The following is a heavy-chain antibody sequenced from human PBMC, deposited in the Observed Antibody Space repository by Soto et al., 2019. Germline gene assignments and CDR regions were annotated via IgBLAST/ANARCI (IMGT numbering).Heavy chain of an antibody. CDR1: GFTFSSYW. D-gene: IGHD2-21*02. J-gene: IGHJ3*01. CDR2: MNGDGSST. V-gene: IGHV3-74*01. CDR3: AVLFCGGDCSR. Sequence: EVQVVESGGGLVQPGGSLRLSCAASGFTFSSYWMHWVRQAPGKGLVWVSRMNGDGSSTTYADSVKGRFTISRDYAKNTLYLQMNSLRAEDTAVYFCAVLFCGGDCSRWGQGTMVTVSS.